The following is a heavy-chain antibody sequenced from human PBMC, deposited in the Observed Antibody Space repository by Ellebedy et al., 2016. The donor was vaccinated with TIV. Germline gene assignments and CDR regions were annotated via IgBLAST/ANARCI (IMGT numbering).Heavy chain of an antibody. D-gene: IGHD4/OR15-4a*01. CDR2: IHKDGSED. CDR3: AIDEMTMDY. Sequence: PGGSLRLSCAASGLTFSNYWMTWVRQAQGKGLEWVANIHKDGSEDFYVDSVKGRFTISRDNAQNSLHLQMHSMRDEDTGVYYCAIDEMTMDYWGQGTAVTVSS. CDR1: GLTFSNYW. J-gene: IGHJ4*02. V-gene: IGHV3-7*01.